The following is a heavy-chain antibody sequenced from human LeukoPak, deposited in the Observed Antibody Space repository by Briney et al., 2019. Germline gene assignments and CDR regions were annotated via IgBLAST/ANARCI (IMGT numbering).Heavy chain of an antibody. V-gene: IGHV4-59*01. CDR2: VYASGIT. CDR3: ASAPDLPNGMDV. CDR1: GGSMNMNY. D-gene: IGHD1-14*01. J-gene: IGHJ6*02. Sequence: SETLSLTCTVSGGSMNMNYWSWIRQPPGKGLEWIGYVYASGITNYNPSLKSRVTISLDTSKNQFSLRLMSVTAADTARYYCASAPDLPNGMDVWGQGTTVTV.